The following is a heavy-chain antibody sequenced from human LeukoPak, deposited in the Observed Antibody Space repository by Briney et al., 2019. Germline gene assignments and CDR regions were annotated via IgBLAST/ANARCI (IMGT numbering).Heavy chain of an antibody. J-gene: IGHJ3*01. V-gene: IGHV3-53*01. D-gene: IGHD2-2*01. CDR2: IYSGGST. CDR1: GFTVSSNY. Sequence: PGGSLRLSCAASGFTVSSNYMSWVRQAPRKGLEWVSVIYSGGSTYYADSVKGRFTISRDNSKNTLYLQMSSLRAENTAVYYCATEKKGAYSSSAGGPFDVWGQGTMVTVSS. CDR3: ATEKKGAYSSSAGGPFDV.